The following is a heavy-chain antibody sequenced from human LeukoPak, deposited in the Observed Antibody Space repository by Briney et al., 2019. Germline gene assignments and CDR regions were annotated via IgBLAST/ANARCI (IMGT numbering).Heavy chain of an antibody. D-gene: IGHD2-2*02. Sequence: SETLSLTCTVSGGSISGYYWSWIRQPPGKGLEWIAYIYYSGSSNYNPSLKSRVTISIDTSSNQFSLKLSSVTAADTAVYYCARRGLYMISQAFDIWGRGTMVTVFS. CDR2: IYYSGSS. CDR1: GGSISGYY. CDR3: ARRGLYMISQAFDI. V-gene: IGHV4-59*01. J-gene: IGHJ3*02.